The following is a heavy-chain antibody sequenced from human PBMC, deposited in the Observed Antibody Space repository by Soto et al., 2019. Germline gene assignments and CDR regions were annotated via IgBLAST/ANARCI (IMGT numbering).Heavy chain of an antibody. CDR3: ARDRGSVLRFLEWFSGDYGMDV. CDR2: IYYSGST. CDR1: GGSISSGGYY. V-gene: IGHV4-31*03. Sequence: TSETLSLTCTVSGGSISSGGYYWSWIRQHPGKGLEWIGYIYYSGSTYYNPSLKSRVTISVDTSKNQFSLKLSSVTAADTAVYYCARDRGSVLRFLEWFSGDYGMDVWGQGTTVTAP. D-gene: IGHD3-3*01. J-gene: IGHJ6*02.